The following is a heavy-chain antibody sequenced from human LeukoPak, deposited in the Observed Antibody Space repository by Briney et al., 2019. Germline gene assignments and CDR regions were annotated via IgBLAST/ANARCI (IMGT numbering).Heavy chain of an antibody. V-gene: IGHV3-21*01. CDR1: GFTFSSYW. CDR2: ISSSSSYI. Sequence: GGSLRLSCAASGFTFSSYWMHWVRQAPGKGLEWVSSISSSSSYIYYADSVKGRFTISRDNAKNSLYLQMNSLRAEDTAVYYCARDARYSGWYYFGYWGQGTLVTVSS. D-gene: IGHD5-12*01. J-gene: IGHJ4*02. CDR3: ARDARYSGWYYFGY.